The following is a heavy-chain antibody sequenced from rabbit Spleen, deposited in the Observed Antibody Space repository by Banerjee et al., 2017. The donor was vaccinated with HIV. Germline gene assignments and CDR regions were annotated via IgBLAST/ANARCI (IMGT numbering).Heavy chain of an antibody. CDR1: GFSFSSRYY. Sequence: QSLEESGGDLVKPGASLTLTCTASGFSFSSRYYMCWVRQAPGKGLEWIACIYAGSSGDTYYANWAKGRFTISKTSSTTVTLQMTRLTAADTATYFCARDTSSSFSSYGMDLWGPGTLVTVS. D-gene: IGHD1-1*01. J-gene: IGHJ6*01. CDR3: ARDTSSSFSSYGMDL. V-gene: IGHV1S40*01. CDR2: IYAGSSGDT.